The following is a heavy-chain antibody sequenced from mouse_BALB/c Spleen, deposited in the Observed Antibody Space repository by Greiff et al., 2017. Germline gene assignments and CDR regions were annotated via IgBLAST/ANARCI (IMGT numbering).Heavy chain of an antibody. CDR2: ISSGGSYT. CDR3: ARRYYYGSSYVGYFDV. V-gene: IGHV5-9-4*01. Sequence: DVKLVESGGGLVKPGGSLKLSCAASGFTFSSYAMSWVRQSPEKRLEWVAEISSGGSYTYYPDTVTGRFTISRDNAKNTLYLEMSSLRSEDTAMYYCARRYYYGSSYVGYFDVWGAGTTVTVSS. CDR1: GFTFSSYA. J-gene: IGHJ1*01. D-gene: IGHD1-1*01.